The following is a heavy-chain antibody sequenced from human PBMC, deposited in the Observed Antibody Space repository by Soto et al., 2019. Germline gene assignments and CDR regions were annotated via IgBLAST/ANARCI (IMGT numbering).Heavy chain of an antibody. D-gene: IGHD5-18*01. CDR2: IKSKTDGGTT. Sequence: EVQLVESGGGLVKPGGSLRLSCAASGFTFSNAWMSWVRQAPGKGLEWVGRIKSKTDGGTTDYAAPVKGRFTISRDDSKNTLYLQMNSLKTEDTAVYYCTTGAPSEYGVTFDYWGQGTLVTVSS. V-gene: IGHV3-15*01. CDR3: TTGAPSEYGVTFDY. CDR1: GFTFSNAW. J-gene: IGHJ4*02.